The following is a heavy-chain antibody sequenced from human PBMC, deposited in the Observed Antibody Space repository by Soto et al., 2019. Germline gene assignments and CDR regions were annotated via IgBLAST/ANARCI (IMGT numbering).Heavy chain of an antibody. CDR1: GGSVSSYY. CDR2: LYYSGST. V-gene: IGHV4-59*02. CDR3: ARDDGRAFDI. J-gene: IGHJ3*02. Sequence: QVQLQESGPGLVRPSETLSLTCTVSGGSVSSYYWNWIRQSPGKGLEWIGYLYYSGSTIYNPSLKTRVTISVDMSKNQFYLKLTSVTAADTAVYYCARDDGRAFDIWGQGTMVAVSS.